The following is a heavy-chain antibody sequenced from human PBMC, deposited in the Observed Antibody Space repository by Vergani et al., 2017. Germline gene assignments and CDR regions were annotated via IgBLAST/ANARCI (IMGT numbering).Heavy chain of an antibody. V-gene: IGHV3-13*05. J-gene: IGHJ3*02. Sequence: EVQLVESGGGLVQPGGSLRLSCAASGFTFSSYDMHWVRQATGKGLEWVSAIGTAGDPYYPGSVKGRFTISRENAKNSLYLQMNSLRAGDTAVCYCARASYYGSGSYEPDAFDIWGQGTMVTVSS. CDR1: GFTFSSYD. D-gene: IGHD3-10*01. CDR2: IGTAGDP. CDR3: ARASYYGSGSYEPDAFDI.